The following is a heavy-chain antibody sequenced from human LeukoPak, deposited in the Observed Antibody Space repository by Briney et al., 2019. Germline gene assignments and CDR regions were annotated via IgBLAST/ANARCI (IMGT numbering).Heavy chain of an antibody. Sequence: ASVKVSCKASGGTFSSYAISWVRQAPGQGLEWIGGIIPIFGTANYAQKFQGRVTITADESTSTAYMELSSLRSEDTAVYYCARANPEYYFDYWGQGTLVTVSS. V-gene: IGHV1-69*13. CDR2: IIPIFGTA. CDR3: ARANPEYYFDY. J-gene: IGHJ4*02. CDR1: GGTFSSYA. D-gene: IGHD1-14*01.